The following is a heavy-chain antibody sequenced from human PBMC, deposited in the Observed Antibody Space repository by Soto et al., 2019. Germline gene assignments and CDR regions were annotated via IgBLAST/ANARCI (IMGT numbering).Heavy chain of an antibody. CDR2: IWYDGSNK. CDR3: AREGLDGDVPH. J-gene: IGHJ4*02. Sequence: QVQLVESGGGVVQPGRSLRLSCAASGFTFSSYGMHLVRQAPGKGLEWVAVIWYDGSNKYYADSVKGRFTISRDNSKNTLYLQMNSLRAEDTAVYYCAREGLDGDVPHWGQGTLVTVSS. CDR1: GFTFSSYG. V-gene: IGHV3-33*01. D-gene: IGHD4-17*01.